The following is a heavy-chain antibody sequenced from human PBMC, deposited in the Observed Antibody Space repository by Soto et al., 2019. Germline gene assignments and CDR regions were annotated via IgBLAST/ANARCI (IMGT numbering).Heavy chain of an antibody. CDR3: ARSPNIHSQTWFDP. D-gene: IGHD2-15*01. J-gene: IGHJ5*02. Sequence: QVHLQESGPGLVKPSGTLSLTCGASGGSISPINWWSWVRQTPGKGLEWIGEIYHTGTTDYNPSLKSRVTISIDKSKNQFFLNLPSVTAADTALYYCARSPNIHSQTWFDPWGQGTWVTVSS. CDR1: GGSISPINW. V-gene: IGHV4-4*02. CDR2: IYHTGTT.